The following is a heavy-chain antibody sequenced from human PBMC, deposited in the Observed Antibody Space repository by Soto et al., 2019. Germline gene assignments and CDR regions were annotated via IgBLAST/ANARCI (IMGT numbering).Heavy chain of an antibody. CDR1: WFSLSTSGVG. CDR3: AHTLFAIYDSSANWCNP. D-gene: IGHD3-22*01. CDR2: IYWDDDK. Sequence: SPPTLVNPTQTLTLTCTFSWFSLSTSGVGVGWIRQPPGKALEWLALIYWDDDKRYSPSLKSRLTITKGTSKNQVVLTMTNMDPVDTATYYGAHTLFAIYDSSANWCNPWSQGTLVTVSS. V-gene: IGHV2-5*02. J-gene: IGHJ5*02.